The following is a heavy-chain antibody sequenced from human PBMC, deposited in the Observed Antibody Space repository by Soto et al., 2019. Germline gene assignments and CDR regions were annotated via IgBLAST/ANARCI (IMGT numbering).Heavy chain of an antibody. CDR1: AFTFRNYA. CDR2: IGGSGDST. D-gene: IGHD3-22*01. Sequence: GGSLRLSCAASAFTFRNYAMSWVRQAPGKGLEWVSAIGGSGDSTYYADSAKGRFTISKDISKNSLSLQLDSLRAEDTAVYFCVKDDGGYPSTAPHWGQGTLVTVSS. J-gene: IGHJ4*02. CDR3: VKDDGGYPSTAPH. V-gene: IGHV3-23*01.